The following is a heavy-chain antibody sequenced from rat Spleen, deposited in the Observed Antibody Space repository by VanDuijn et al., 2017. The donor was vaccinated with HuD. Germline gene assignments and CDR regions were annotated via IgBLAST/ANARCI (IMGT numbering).Heavy chain of an antibody. CDR2: ISYGDSSGHSGT. Sequence: EVQLVESGGGLVQPGRSLKLSCAASGFTFSDYGVAWVRQAPTTGLEWVATISYGDSSGHSGTYYRDSVRGRFTISRNNAKTTLYLQMSSLRSEDTATYYCSPLPGRNLAYWGQGVVVTVSS. CDR3: SPLPGRNLAY. D-gene: IGHD1-4*01. CDR1: GFTFSDYG. V-gene: IGHV5-29*01. J-gene: IGHJ2*01.